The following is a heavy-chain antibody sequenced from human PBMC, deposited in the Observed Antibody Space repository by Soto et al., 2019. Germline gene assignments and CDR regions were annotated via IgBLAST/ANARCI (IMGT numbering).Heavy chain of an antibody. CDR2: IRGSGGST. Sequence: LSLSCAASGFTFRSYAMSWVRQAPGKGLEWVSAIRGSGGSTYYADSGKGRFTISRDNSKNTLYLQMNSLRAEETAVYYCAKEGSSSSSIPRVYWGQGTLVTVSS. CDR3: AKEGSSSSSIPRVY. CDR1: GFTFRSYA. J-gene: IGHJ4*02. V-gene: IGHV3-23*01. D-gene: IGHD6-6*01.